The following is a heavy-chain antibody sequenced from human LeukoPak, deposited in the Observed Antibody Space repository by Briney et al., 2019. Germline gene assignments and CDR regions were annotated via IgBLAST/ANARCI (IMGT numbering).Heavy chain of an antibody. CDR2: ISGSGGST. D-gene: IGHD6-13*01. CDR3: AKGPILYSSSWRSHFDY. J-gene: IGHJ4*02. Sequence: GGSLRLSCAASGFTVSSNYMSWVRQAPGKGLEWVSAISGSGGSTYYTDSVKGRFTISRDNSKNTLYLQMNSLRAEDTAVYYCAKGPILYSSSWRSHFDYWGQGTLVTVSS. CDR1: GFTVSSNY. V-gene: IGHV3-23*01.